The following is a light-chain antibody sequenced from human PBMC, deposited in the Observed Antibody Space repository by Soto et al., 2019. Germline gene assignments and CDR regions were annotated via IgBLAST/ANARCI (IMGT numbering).Light chain of an antibody. J-gene: IGKJ1*01. CDR1: QSISSW. CDR2: KAS. V-gene: IGKV1-5*03. Sequence: DIQMTQSPSTLSASVGDRFTITCRASQSISSWLAWYQQKPGKAPKLLIYKASSLESGVPSRFSGSGSGTEFTLTISSLQPDDFATYYCQQYNNSFGQGTKVDIK. CDR3: QQYNNS.